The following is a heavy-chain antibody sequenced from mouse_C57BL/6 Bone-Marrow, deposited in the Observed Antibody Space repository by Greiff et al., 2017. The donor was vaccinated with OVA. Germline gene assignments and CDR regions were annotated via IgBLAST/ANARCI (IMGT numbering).Heavy chain of an antibody. Sequence: QVQLKQPGAELVRPGASVKLSCKASGYTFTSYGISWVKQRPGQGLEWIGEIYPRSGNTYYNEKFKGKATLTADKSSSTAYMELRSLTSEDSAVYFCARRGITTVVADDYWGQGTTLTVSA. V-gene: IGHV1-81*01. J-gene: IGHJ2*01. D-gene: IGHD1-1*01. CDR3: ARRGITTVVADDY. CDR1: GYTFTSYG. CDR2: IYPRSGNT.